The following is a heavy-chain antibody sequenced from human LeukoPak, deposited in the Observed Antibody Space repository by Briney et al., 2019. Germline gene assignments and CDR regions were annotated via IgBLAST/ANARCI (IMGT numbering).Heavy chain of an antibody. CDR3: AIVTDIQDVDTADY. D-gene: IGHD5-18*01. Sequence: SETLSLTCTVSGGSISRSRDYWGWIRQPPGKGLEWIGSIYYSGSTYYNPSLKSRVTISGDTSKNRFSLKLSSVTAADTAVYYCAIVTDIQDVDTADYWGQGTLVTVSS. J-gene: IGHJ4*02. CDR2: IYYSGST. CDR1: GGSISRSRDY. V-gene: IGHV4-39*07.